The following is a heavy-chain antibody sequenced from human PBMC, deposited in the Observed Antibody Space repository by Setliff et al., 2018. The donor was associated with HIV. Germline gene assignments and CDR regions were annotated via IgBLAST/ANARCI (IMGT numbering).Heavy chain of an antibody. CDR3: ARETNASGSLTAYWYFDL. V-gene: IGHV4-30-4*08. CDR1: GGSISSGDYY. J-gene: IGHJ2*01. Sequence: LSLTCTVSGGSISSGDYYWTWIRQPPGRGLEWIGYIYNSGSTYYEPPARGRVTISINRSKNQFSLKLNSVTAADTAVYYCARETNASGSLTAYWYFDLWGRGTLVTVSS. CDR2: IYNSGST. D-gene: IGHD3-10*01.